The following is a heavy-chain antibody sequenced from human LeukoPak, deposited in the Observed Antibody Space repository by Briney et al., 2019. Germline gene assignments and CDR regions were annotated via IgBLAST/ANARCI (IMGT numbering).Heavy chain of an antibody. J-gene: IGHJ4*02. CDR2: IYYSGST. CDR1: GGSISSYY. V-gene: IGHV4-59*08. Sequence: SETLSLTCTVSGGSISSYYWSWIRQPPGKGLEWIGYIYYSGSTNYNPSLKSRVTISVDTSKNQFSLKLSSVTAADTAVYYCARSLTPEESEQQLDYWGQGTLVTVSS. D-gene: IGHD6-13*01. CDR3: ARSLTPEESEQQLDY.